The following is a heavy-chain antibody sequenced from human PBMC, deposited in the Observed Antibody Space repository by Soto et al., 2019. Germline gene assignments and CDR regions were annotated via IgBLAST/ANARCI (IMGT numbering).Heavy chain of an antibody. J-gene: IGHJ4*02. Sequence: SLRLSCAASGFTFSSYGMHWVRQAPGKGLEWVAVISYDGSNKYYADSVKGRFTISRDNSKNTLYLQMNSLRAEDTAVYYCAKDSTDYHYDSSGYYGYFDYWGQGTLVTVSS. CDR3: AKDSTDYHYDSSGYYGYFDY. V-gene: IGHV3-30*18. CDR2: ISYDGSNK. D-gene: IGHD3-22*01. CDR1: GFTFSSYG.